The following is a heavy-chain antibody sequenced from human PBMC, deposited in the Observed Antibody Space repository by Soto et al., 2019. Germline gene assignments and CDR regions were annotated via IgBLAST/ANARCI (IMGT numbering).Heavy chain of an antibody. V-gene: IGHV1-3*01. J-gene: IGHJ4*02. CDR1: GYTFTAYA. Sequence: ASVKVSCKASGYTFTAYAMHWVRQAPGQRLEWMGWINAGNGNTKYSQKFQGRVTITRDTSASTAYMELSSLRSEDTAVYYCARAVAVPADFDFWGQGTLVTSPQ. CDR2: INAGNGNT. D-gene: IGHD4-17*01. CDR3: ARAVAVPADFDF.